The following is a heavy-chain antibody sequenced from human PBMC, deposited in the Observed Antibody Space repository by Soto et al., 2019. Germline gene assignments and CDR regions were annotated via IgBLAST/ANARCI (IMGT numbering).Heavy chain of an antibody. CDR1: GFTFSSSA. V-gene: IGHV3-23*01. CDR2: ISGSGGST. Sequence: PGGSLRLSCAASGFTFSSSAMSWVRQAPGKGLEWVSAISGSGGSTYYADSVKGRFTISRDNSKNTLYLQMNSLRAEDTAVYYCANNGRLRLPNFYYYYMDVWGKGTTVTVSS. J-gene: IGHJ6*03. D-gene: IGHD5-12*01. CDR3: ANNGRLRLPNFYYYYMDV.